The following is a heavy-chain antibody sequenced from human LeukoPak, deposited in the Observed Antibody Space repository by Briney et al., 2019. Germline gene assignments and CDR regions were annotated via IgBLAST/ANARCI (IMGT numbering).Heavy chain of an antibody. J-gene: IGHJ4*02. D-gene: IGHD2-15*01. CDR3: AIVYCSRVNCYSNEYS. CDR2: IKPITDGGTT. Sequence: PGGSLRLSCAASGFIFNNAWLSWVRQAPGKGLEWVGRIKPITDGGTTDYAAPLKGRFTISRDDSKNTLYLQMNSLQTEDTALYYCAIVYCSRVNCYSNEYSWGQGTLVTVSS. CDR1: GFIFNNAW. V-gene: IGHV3-15*01.